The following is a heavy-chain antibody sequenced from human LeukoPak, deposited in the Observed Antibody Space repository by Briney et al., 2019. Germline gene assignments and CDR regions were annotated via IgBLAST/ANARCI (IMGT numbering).Heavy chain of an antibody. J-gene: IGHJ4*02. Sequence: GGSLRLSCAASGFTFSDYPMRWVRQAPARGLEWVSFISYDGTNKYYADSVKGRFIISRDNSKNTLYLQVNSLRPEDTAVYYCARGNDFGDYALDDYWGQGTLVTVST. V-gene: IGHV3-30-3*01. CDR3: ARGNDFGDYALDDY. CDR1: GFTFSDYP. D-gene: IGHD4-17*01. CDR2: ISYDGTNK.